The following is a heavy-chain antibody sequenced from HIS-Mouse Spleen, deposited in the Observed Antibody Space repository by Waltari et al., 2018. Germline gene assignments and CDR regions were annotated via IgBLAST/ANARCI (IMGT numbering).Heavy chain of an antibody. CDR1: GGSFSGYY. V-gene: IGHV4-34*01. J-gene: IGHJ4*02. Sequence: QVQLQQWGAGLLKPSETLSLTCAVYGGSFSGYYWSWIRQPPVKGLDWIGEINHSGRTNYNPSLKSRVTISVDTSKNQFSLKLRSVTAADTAVYYCAGYNWNYGTDYWGQGTLVTVSS. CDR2: INHSGRT. D-gene: IGHD1-7*01. CDR3: AGYNWNYGTDY.